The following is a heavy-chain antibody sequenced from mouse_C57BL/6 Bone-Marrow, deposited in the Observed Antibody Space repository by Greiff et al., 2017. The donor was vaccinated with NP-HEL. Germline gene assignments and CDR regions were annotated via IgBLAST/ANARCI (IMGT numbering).Heavy chain of an antibody. CDR3: ARLDYGSSLAY. Sequence: VQLQQSGPELVKPGASVKISCKASGYAFSSSWMNWVKQRPGKGLEWIGRIYPGDGDTNYNGKFKGKATLTADKSSSTAYMQLSSLTSEDSAVYFCARLDYGSSLAYWGQGTLVTVSA. J-gene: IGHJ3*01. D-gene: IGHD1-1*01. CDR1: GYAFSSSW. CDR2: IYPGDGDT. V-gene: IGHV1-82*01.